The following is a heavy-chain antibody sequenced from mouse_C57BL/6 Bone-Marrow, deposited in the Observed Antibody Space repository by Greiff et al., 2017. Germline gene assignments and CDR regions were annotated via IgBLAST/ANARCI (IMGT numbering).Heavy chain of an antibody. CDR2: INPNNGGT. V-gene: IGHV1-22*01. Sequence: EVKLQESGHELVKPGASVKMSCKASGYTFTDYNMHWVKQSHGKSLEWIGYINPNNGGTSYNQKFKGKATLTVNKSSSPAYMELRSLTSEDSAVYYCARGSTTVVATRDWYFDVWGTGTTVTVSS. CDR1: GYTFTDYN. D-gene: IGHD1-1*01. J-gene: IGHJ1*03. CDR3: ARGSTTVVATRDWYFDV.